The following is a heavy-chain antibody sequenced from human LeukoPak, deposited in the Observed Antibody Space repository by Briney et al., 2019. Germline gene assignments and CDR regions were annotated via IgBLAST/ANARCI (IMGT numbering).Heavy chain of an antibody. D-gene: IGHD6-19*01. CDR2: INTDGTVT. CDR1: GVTFSNYW. CDR3: AAKQWLAPPPDS. Sequence: GGSLRLSCAASGVTFSNYWMLWVRQAPGKGLESVSRINTDGTVTTYADSVKGRFTVSRDNADNTMFLQMNNVSVEDTAVYYCAAKQWLAPPPDSWGQGTPVTVSS. J-gene: IGHJ4*02. V-gene: IGHV3-74*01.